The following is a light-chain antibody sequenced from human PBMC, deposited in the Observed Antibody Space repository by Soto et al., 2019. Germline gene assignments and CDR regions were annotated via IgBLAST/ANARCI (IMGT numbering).Light chain of an antibody. Sequence: EIVLTQSPGTLSLSPGERATLSCRASQSVSSSYLAWYQQKPGQAPRLLIYRTSNRATGIPDRFSGSGSGTDFTLTISRLEPEDFAVYWCQQYDSSPRTFGQGTRWIS. CDR2: RTS. V-gene: IGKV3-20*01. CDR3: QQYDSSPRT. J-gene: IGKJ1*01. CDR1: QSVSSSY.